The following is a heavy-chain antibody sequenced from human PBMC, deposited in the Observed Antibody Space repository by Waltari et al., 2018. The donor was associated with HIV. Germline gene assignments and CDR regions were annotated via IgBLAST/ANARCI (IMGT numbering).Heavy chain of an antibody. CDR1: GFTPSRYW. J-gene: IGHJ3*01. D-gene: IGHD2-2*01. CDR2: IKEDGSEK. CDR3: ARVGIVVVPAGTPNDAFDV. Sequence: EVQLVESGGGLVQPGGSLRLSCAASGFTPSRYWMTWVRLAPGKGLEWVANIKEDGSEKHYVDSVKGRFTISRDNAENSLFLQMNSLRADDTAVYYCARVGIVVVPAGTPNDAFDVWGQGTMVTVSS. V-gene: IGHV3-7*01.